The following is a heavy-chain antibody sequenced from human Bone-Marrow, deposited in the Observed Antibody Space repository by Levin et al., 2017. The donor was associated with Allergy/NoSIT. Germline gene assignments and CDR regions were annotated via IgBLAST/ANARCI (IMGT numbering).Heavy chain of an antibody. Sequence: SETLSLTCSVSDGFVSSDSYHWSWIRQPPGKGLEWIGYIFYTGTTHYNPSLKSRVTVAVDTSKNQFSLKPTSVTAADTAVYYCAGAAPDAFDVWGQGTMVTVSS. CDR1: DGFVSSDSYH. V-gene: IGHV4-61*01. D-gene: IGHD2-15*01. J-gene: IGHJ3*01. CDR2: IFYTGTT. CDR3: AGAAPDAFDV.